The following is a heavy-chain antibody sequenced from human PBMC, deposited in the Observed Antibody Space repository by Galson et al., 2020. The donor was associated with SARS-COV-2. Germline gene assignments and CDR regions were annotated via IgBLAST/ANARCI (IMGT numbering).Heavy chain of an antibody. V-gene: IGHV4-39*01. CDR1: GSSISSSSYY. CDR2: IYYSGST. J-gene: IGHJ3*02. Sequence: SEPLSLTCTVSGSSISSSSYYWGWIRQPPGKGLEWIGSIYYSGSTYYNPSLKSRVTISVDTSKNQFSLKLSSVTAADTAVYYCARRSDYDILTDAFDIWGQGTMVTVSS. CDR3: ARRSDYDILTDAFDI. D-gene: IGHD3-9*01.